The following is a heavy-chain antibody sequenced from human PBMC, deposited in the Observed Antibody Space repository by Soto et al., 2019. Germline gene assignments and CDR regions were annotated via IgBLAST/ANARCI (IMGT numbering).Heavy chain of an antibody. V-gene: IGHV4-4*02. Sequence: PSETLPLTCIVSRACRVSSDWWIWIRQTPRKGLEWIGEIFHSGRTNYSPSLRSRVTISVDTSRNQFSPKLKSVTAEDPAVYYCPRAKLRGLWTFGHWGPGTLATGSS. CDR3: PRAKLRGLWTFGH. D-gene: IGHD1-1*01. CDR2: IFHSGRT. CDR1: RACRVSSDW. J-gene: IGHJ4*02.